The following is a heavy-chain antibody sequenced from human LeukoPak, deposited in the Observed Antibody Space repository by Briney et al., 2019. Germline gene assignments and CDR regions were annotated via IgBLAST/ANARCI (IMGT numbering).Heavy chain of an antibody. CDR1: GFAFSSYA. Sequence: GGSLRLSCAAFGFAFSSYAMSWVRQAPGKGLEWVSTITGSGTATYYADSVRGRFTISRDNSNNMVYLQMNSLRADDTAVYYCAKTRSWYEEYWGQGTLVTVSS. V-gene: IGHV3-23*01. J-gene: IGHJ4*02. CDR3: AKTRSWYEEY. D-gene: IGHD6-13*01. CDR2: ITGSGTAT.